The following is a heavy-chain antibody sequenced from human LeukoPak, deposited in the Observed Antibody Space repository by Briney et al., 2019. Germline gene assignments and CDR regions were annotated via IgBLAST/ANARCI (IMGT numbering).Heavy chain of an antibody. Sequence: SETLSLTCTVSGGSISSYYWSWIRQPAGKGLEWIGRIYTSGSTNYNPSLKSRVTMSVDTSKNQFSLKLSSVTAADTAVYYCARDSWGYYDSSGYSHDAFDIWGQGTVVTVSS. CDR2: IYTSGST. CDR1: GGSISSYY. D-gene: IGHD3-22*01. CDR3: ARDSWGYYDSSGYSHDAFDI. V-gene: IGHV4-4*07. J-gene: IGHJ3*02.